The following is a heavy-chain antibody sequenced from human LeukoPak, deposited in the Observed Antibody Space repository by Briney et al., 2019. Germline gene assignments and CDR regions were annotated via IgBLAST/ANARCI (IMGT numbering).Heavy chain of an antibody. V-gene: IGHV3-72*01. D-gene: IGHD2-2*02. Sequence: GGSLRLSCAASGFTFSSYSMNWVRQAPGKGLEWVGRTRNKANSYTTEYAASVKGRFTISRDDSKNSLYLQMNSLKTEDTAVYYCARSALFGSSTSCYTNWGQGTLVTVSS. CDR1: GFTFSSYS. J-gene: IGHJ4*02. CDR2: TRNKANSYTT. CDR3: ARSALFGSSTSCYTN.